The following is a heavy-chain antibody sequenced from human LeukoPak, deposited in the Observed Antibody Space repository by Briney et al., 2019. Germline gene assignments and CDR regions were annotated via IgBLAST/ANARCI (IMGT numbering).Heavy chain of an antibody. CDR3: VSGNSSGWFYFDY. CDR2: INSDGSTI. V-gene: IGHV3-74*01. Sequence: GGSLRLSCAASGFTFSNYLMHWVRQAPGKGLVWVSRINSDGSTITYTDSVKGRFTISRDNAKNTLYLQMNSLSAEDTAVYYCVSGNSSGWFYFDYWDQGTLVTVSS. J-gene: IGHJ4*02. D-gene: IGHD6-19*01. CDR1: GFTFSNYL.